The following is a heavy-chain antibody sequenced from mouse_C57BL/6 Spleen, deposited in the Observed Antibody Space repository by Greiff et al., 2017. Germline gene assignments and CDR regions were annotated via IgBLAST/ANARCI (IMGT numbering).Heavy chain of an antibody. CDR3: ARWDYGSSYVWYFDV. Sequence: QVQLQQPGAELVKPGASVKMSCKASGYTFTSYWITWVKQRPGQGLEWIGDIYPGSGSTNYNEKFKSKATLTVDTSSSTAYMQLSSLTSEDSAVYYCARWDYGSSYVWYFDVWGTGTTVTVSS. CDR1: GYTFTSYW. D-gene: IGHD1-1*01. V-gene: IGHV1-55*01. J-gene: IGHJ1*03. CDR2: IYPGSGST.